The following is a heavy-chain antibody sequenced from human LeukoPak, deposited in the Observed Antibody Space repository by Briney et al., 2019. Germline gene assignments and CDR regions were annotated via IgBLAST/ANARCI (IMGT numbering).Heavy chain of an antibody. CDR1: GGSISSSSYY. Sequence: PSETLSLTCIVSGGSISSSSYYWGWIRQPPGKGLEWIGSIYYSGNTYYNPSLKSRVTISVDTSKNQFSLKLRSVTAADTAVYYCARQGGSGSWSYTFDYWGQGTLVTVSS. J-gene: IGHJ4*02. CDR2: IYYSGNT. CDR3: ARQGGSGSWSYTFDY. V-gene: IGHV4-39*01. D-gene: IGHD3-10*01.